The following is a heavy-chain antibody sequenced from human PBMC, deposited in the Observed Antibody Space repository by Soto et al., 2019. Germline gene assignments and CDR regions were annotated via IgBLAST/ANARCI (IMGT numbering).Heavy chain of an antibody. Sequence: PSQTLSLTCPVSGGSVSSGSYYWSWIRQPPGKGLEWFGYIYYSGSTNYSPSLKSRVTMTVDTSKTPSSLKLSSVTAADTAVYYCARAVSRSWANYRRGGGHVWGQRTLVTVSS. J-gene: IGHJ4*02. CDR1: GGSVSSGSYY. V-gene: IGHV4-61*01. D-gene: IGHD3-16*02. CDR2: IYYSGST. CDR3: ARAVSRSWANYRRGGGHV.